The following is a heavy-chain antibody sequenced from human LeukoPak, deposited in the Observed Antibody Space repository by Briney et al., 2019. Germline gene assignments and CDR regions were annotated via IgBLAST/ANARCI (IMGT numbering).Heavy chain of an antibody. V-gene: IGHV3-23*01. Sequence: PGGSLRLSCAASGFTFSSSAMSWVPQVPGKGLEWVSGISATGGSTYYAHSVRSRFTISRDNSKNTLYVQMNSLRDEDKAVYYCEKDQRWESPHYLDSWGQGTLVTVSS. CDR3: EKDQRWESPHYLDS. D-gene: IGHD1-26*01. CDR2: ISATGGST. CDR1: GFTFSSSA. J-gene: IGHJ4*02.